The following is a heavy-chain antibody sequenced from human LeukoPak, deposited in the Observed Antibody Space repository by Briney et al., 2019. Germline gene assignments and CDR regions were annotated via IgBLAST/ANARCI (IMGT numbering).Heavy chain of an antibody. CDR2: ISSDATDM. CDR1: GFIFSYFT. Sequence: GGSLRLSCAASGFIFSYFTVTWVRQAPGKGLEWVSSISSDATDMLYGDSVKGRFTISRDNSKNSFYLQMTRLRADDTAVYYCARDGGAGISSGIDFWGQGTLVTVSS. CDR3: ARDGGAGISSGIDF. D-gene: IGHD6-19*01. J-gene: IGHJ4*02. V-gene: IGHV3-21*01.